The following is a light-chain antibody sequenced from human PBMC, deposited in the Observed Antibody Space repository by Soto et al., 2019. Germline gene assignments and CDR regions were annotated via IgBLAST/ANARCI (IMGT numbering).Light chain of an antibody. V-gene: IGLV1-44*01. J-gene: IGLJ2*01. CDR1: SSNIETNT. CDR3: AVWDDSLSGMV. Sequence: QSALTQPTSASGTPGQRVTISCSGSSSNIETNTVDWYQHLPGTAPKVLIFNNNQRPSGVPDRFSGSKSGTSASLAISGLQSEDEADYYCAVWDDSLSGMVFGGGTKLTVL. CDR2: NNN.